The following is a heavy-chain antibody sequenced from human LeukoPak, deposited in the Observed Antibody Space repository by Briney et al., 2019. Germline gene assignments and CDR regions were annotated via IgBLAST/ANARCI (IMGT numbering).Heavy chain of an antibody. V-gene: IGHV5-51*01. J-gene: IGHJ3*01. D-gene: IGHD4-23*01. CDR3: ARHTVDLDSFDV. Sequence: GDSLKISCEASGNAFPNLWIGWVRQKPGKGLEYMGMISPGGSDTRYNPSFQGQVTIAAGKSISTAFLQWSSLKASDTAIYYCARHTVDLDSFDVWGPGTMVTVSS. CDR2: ISPGGSDT. CDR1: GNAFPNLW.